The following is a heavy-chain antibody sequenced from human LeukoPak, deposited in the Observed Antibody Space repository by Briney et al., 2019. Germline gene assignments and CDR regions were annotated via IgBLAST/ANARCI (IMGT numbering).Heavy chain of an antibody. D-gene: IGHD2-21*02. V-gene: IGHV3-49*03. CDR2: IRSKAYGGTT. CDR1: GFTFGDYA. Sequence: PGGSLRLSCTASGFTFGDYAMSWFRQAPGKGLEWVGFIRSKAYGGTTEYAASVKGRFTISRDDSKSIAYLQMNSLKTEDTAVYYFTRDGTYCGVDCYYNWFDPWGQEPLVTVSS. CDR3: TRDGTYCGVDCYYNWFDP. J-gene: IGHJ5*02.